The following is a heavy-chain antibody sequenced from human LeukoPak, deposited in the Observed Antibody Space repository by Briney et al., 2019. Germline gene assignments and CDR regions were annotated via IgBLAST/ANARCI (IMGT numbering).Heavy chain of an antibody. J-gene: IGHJ4*02. Sequence: GGSLRLSCAASGFTFSSYWMNWARQAPGKGLEWVSAISGSGGSTYYADSVKGRFTISRDNSKNTLYLQMNSLRAEDTAVYYCAKDPYDSYFDYWGQGTLVTVSS. CDR2: ISGSGGST. CDR1: GFTFSSYW. D-gene: IGHD5-12*01. V-gene: IGHV3-23*01. CDR3: AKDPYDSYFDY.